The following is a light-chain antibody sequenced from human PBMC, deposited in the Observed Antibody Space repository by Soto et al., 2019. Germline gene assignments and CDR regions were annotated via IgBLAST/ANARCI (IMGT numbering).Light chain of an antibody. CDR2: ASS. J-gene: IGKJ1*01. V-gene: IGKV1-39*01. CDR1: QSISSY. Sequence: DIQMTPSPSSLSASVVDRVTITCRASQSISSYLNWYQQKPGKAPELLIYASSNLQSGVPSRFSGSGSVRDFTLTISSLQPEDFATYYCQQANSFPWTFGQGTKVDIK. CDR3: QQANSFPWT.